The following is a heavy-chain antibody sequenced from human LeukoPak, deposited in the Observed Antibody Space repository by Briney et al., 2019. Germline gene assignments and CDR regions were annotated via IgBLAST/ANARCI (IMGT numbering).Heavy chain of an antibody. D-gene: IGHD3-22*01. CDR2: FDPEDGET. V-gene: IGHV1-24*01. CDR3: ATGSYDSSGYYSRNLFDY. CDR1: GYTLTELS. Sequence: GASVKVSCKVSGYTLTELSMHWVRQAPGKGLEWMEGFDPEDGETIYAQKFQGRVTMTEDTSTDTAYMELSSLRSEDTAVYYCATGSYDSSGYYSRNLFDYWGQGTLVTVSS. J-gene: IGHJ4*02.